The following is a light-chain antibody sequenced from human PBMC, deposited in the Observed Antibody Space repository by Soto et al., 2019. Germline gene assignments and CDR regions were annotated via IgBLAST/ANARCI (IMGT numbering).Light chain of an antibody. V-gene: IGKV3-20*01. Sequence: EIVLTQSPGTLSLSPGEGATLSCRASQSISSSYLAWYQHNRGQAPRLLIYGASTRAAGTPDRFGGSGSGTDFTLTISRLEPEDLGVGDCQQYGSSRWPFG. J-gene: IGKJ1*01. CDR3: QQYGSSRWP. CDR1: QSISSSY. CDR2: GAS.